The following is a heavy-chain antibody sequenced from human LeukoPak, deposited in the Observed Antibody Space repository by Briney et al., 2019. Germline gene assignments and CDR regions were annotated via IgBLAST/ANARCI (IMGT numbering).Heavy chain of an antibody. CDR3: ALFTTVTESYFDY. CDR2: ISAYNGNT. D-gene: IGHD4-17*01. Sequence: GASVKVSCKASGYTFTSYGISWVRQAPGQGLEWMGWISAYNGNTNYAQKFQGRVTMTTDTSTSTAYMELRSLRSDDTAMYYCALFTTVTESYFDYWGQGTLVTVSS. J-gene: IGHJ4*02. V-gene: IGHV1-18*01. CDR1: GYTFTSYG.